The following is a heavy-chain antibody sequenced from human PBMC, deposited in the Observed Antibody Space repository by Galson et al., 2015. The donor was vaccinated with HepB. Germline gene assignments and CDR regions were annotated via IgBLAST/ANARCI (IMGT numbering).Heavy chain of an antibody. CDR1: GFTFSDYY. CDR2: ISSSGSTI. J-gene: IGHJ6*03. V-gene: IGHV3-11*01. CDR3: ASEGANSGTCYYYYIDV. Sequence: SLRLSCAASGFTFSDYYMSWIRQAPGKGLEWVSYISSSGSTIYYADSVTGRFTISRDNAKNSLYLQMNNLRAEDTAVYYCASEGANSGTCYYYYIDVLGKGTTVTVSS. D-gene: IGHD4/OR15-4a*01.